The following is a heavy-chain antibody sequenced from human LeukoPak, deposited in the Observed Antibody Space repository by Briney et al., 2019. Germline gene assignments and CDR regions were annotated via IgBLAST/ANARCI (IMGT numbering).Heavy chain of an antibody. J-gene: IGHJ4*02. CDR2: IIPILGIA. CDR3: ARSHYGGNGFLLGY. V-gene: IGHV1-69*04. Sequence: ASVKVSCKASGGTFSSYAISWVRQAPGQGLEWMGRIIPILGIANYAQKFQGRVTITADKSTSTAYMELSSLRSEDTAVYYCARSHYGGNGFLLGYWGQGTLVTVSS. D-gene: IGHD4-23*01. CDR1: GGTFSSYA.